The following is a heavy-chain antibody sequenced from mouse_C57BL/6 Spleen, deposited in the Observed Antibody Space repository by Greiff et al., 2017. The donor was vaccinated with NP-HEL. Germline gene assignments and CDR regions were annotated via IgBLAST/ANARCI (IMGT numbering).Heavy chain of an antibody. V-gene: IGHV1-82*01. CDR1: GYAFSSSW. CDR2: IYPGDGDT. Sequence: QVQLQQSGPELVKPGASVKISCKASGYAFSSSWMNWVKQRPGKGLEWIGRIYPGDGDTNYNGKFKGKATLTADKSSSTAYMQLSSLTSEDSAVYFCVSDAGWLLRGYFDVWGTGTTVTVSS. CDR3: VSDAGWLLRGYFDV. D-gene: IGHD2-3*01. J-gene: IGHJ1*03.